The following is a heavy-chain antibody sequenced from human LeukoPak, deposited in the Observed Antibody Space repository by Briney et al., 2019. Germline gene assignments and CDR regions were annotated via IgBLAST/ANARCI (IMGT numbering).Heavy chain of an antibody. CDR1: GFTFSSYA. CDR2: ISSSSSYM. Sequence: KSGGSLRLSCAASGFTFSSYAMSWVRQAPGKGLEWVSSISSSSSYMYYADSVKGRSTISRDNAKNSLYLQMNSLRAEDTAVYYCARDVGSAYYDSSGYYNYWGQGTLVTVSS. D-gene: IGHD3-22*01. J-gene: IGHJ4*02. V-gene: IGHV3-21*01. CDR3: ARDVGSAYYDSSGYYNY.